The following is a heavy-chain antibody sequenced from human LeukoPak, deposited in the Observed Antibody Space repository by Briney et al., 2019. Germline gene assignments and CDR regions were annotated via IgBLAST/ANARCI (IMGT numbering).Heavy chain of an antibody. D-gene: IGHD3-3*01. J-gene: IGHJ4*02. Sequence: AGGSLRLSCAASGFTFDDYAMHWVRQAPGKDLEWVSGISWNSGSIGYADSVKGRFTISRDNAKNSLYLQMNSLRAEDTALYYCAKDTIFGVDLTSYFDYWGQGTLVTVSS. CDR1: GFTFDDYA. V-gene: IGHV3-9*01. CDR3: AKDTIFGVDLTSYFDY. CDR2: ISWNSGSI.